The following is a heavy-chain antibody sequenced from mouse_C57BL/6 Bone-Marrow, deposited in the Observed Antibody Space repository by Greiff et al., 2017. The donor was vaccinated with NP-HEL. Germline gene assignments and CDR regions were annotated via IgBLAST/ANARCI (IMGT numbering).Heavy chain of an antibody. D-gene: IGHD4-1*01. Sequence: EVKVEESGGGLVKPGGSLKLSCAASGFTFSSYTMSWVRQTPEKRLEWVATISGGGGNTYYPDSVKGRFTISRDNAKNTLYLQMSSLRSEDTALYYCARDFWARFAYWGQGTLVTVSA. J-gene: IGHJ3*01. CDR3: ARDFWARFAY. CDR1: GFTFSSYT. CDR2: ISGGGGNT. V-gene: IGHV5-9*01.